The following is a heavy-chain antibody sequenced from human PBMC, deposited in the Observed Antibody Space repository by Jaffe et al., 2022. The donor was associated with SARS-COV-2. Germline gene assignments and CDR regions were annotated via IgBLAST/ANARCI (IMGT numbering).Heavy chain of an antibody. V-gene: IGHV5-51*01. CDR3: ARVRGWGWMTGDPWRYFDL. CDR2: IYPGDSDT. D-gene: IGHD3-10*01. J-gene: IGHJ2*01. CDR1: GYSFTSYW. Sequence: EVQLVQSGAEVKKPGESLKISCKGSGYSFTSYWIGWVRQMPGKGLEWMGIIYPGDSDTRYSPSFQGQVTISADKSISTAYLQWSSLKASDTAMYYCARVRGWGWMTGDPWRYFDLWGRGTLVTVSS.